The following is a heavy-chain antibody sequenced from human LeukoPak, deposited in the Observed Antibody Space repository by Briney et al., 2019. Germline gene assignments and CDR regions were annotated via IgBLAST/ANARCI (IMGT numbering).Heavy chain of an antibody. J-gene: IGHJ2*01. V-gene: IGHV3-53*01. D-gene: IGHD6-19*01. CDR2: IYSGGVT. CDR3: ARAPSGWSDYWYFDL. CDR1: AFTVSSNY. Sequence: RGSLRLSCAASAFTVSSNYMSWVRQAPGKGLEWVSLIYSGGVTYYADSVKGRFIISRDNSKNTLFLQMNSLRAEDTAVYYCARAPSGWSDYWYFDLWGRGTLVTVSS.